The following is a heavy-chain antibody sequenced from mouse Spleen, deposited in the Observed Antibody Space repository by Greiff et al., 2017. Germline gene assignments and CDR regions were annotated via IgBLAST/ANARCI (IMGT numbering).Heavy chain of an antibody. Sequence: VQLQQPGAELVRPGSSVKLSCKASGYTFTSYWMDWVKQRPGQGLEWIGNIYPSDSETHYNQKFKDKATLTVDKSSSTAYMQLSSLTSEDSAVYYCARQDGYYGPFAYWGQGTLVTVSA. D-gene: IGHD2-3*01. CDR2: IYPSDSET. V-gene: IGHV1-61*01. CDR3: ARQDGYYGPFAY. J-gene: IGHJ3*01. CDR1: GYTFTSYW.